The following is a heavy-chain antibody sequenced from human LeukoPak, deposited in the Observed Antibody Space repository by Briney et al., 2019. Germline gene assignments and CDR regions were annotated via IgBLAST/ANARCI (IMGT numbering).Heavy chain of an antibody. CDR2: IQQDGSEK. CDR3: ARNPPRYFN. CDR1: GFTFSSYW. V-gene: IGHV3-7*05. D-gene: IGHD1-26*01. J-gene: IGHJ4*02. Sequence: PGASLRLSCAASGFTFSSYWMIWVRQAPGKGLEWVANIQQDGSEKYYVDSVKGRFTISRDNAKNSLYLQMNSLRAEDTAVYYCARNPPRYFNWGQGTLVTVSS.